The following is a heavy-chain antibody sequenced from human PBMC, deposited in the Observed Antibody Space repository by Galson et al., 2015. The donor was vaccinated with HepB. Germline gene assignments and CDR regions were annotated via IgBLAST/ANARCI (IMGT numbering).Heavy chain of an antibody. CDR2: ISARSTYI. V-gene: IGHV3-21*06. J-gene: IGHJ4*02. D-gene: IGHD4-17*01. CDR1: GFTFSGFS. Sequence: SLRLSCAASGFTFSGFSINWVRQAPGKGLEWISFISARSTYIYYAQSVKGRFTISRDNATSSVYLEMNSLRVDDTAVYYCARGLTGDSVFDYWGQGTLVTVSS. CDR3: ARGLTGDSVFDY.